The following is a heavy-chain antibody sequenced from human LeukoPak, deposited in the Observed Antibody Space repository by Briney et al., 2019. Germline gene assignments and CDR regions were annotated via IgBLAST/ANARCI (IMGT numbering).Heavy chain of an antibody. Sequence: GGSLRLSCAASGLTFSSYAMSWVRQAPGKGLERVSAISGSGGSTYYADSVKGRFTISRDNSKNTLYLQMNSLRAEDTAVYYCAKASAMIVVVSKHFDYWGQGTLVTVSS. J-gene: IGHJ4*02. CDR1: GLTFSSYA. CDR2: ISGSGGST. CDR3: AKASAMIVVVSKHFDY. V-gene: IGHV3-23*01. D-gene: IGHD3-22*01.